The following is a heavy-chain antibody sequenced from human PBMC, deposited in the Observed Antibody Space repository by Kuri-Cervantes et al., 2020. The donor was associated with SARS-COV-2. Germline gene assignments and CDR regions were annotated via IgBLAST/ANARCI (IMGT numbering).Heavy chain of an antibody. Sequence: GGSLRLSCAASGFTFSNYAMGWVRQAPGKGLEWVSYISSSSSTIYYADSVKGRFTISRDNAKNSLYLQMNSLRDEDTAVYYCARTLVVPAANPWYYGMDVWGQGTTVTFSS. CDR2: ISSSSSTI. J-gene: IGHJ6*02. CDR1: GFTFSNYA. CDR3: ARTLVVPAANPWYYGMDV. D-gene: IGHD2-2*01. V-gene: IGHV3-48*02.